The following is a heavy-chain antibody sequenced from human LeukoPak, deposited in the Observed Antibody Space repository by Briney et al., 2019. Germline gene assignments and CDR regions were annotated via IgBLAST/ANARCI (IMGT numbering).Heavy chain of an antibody. D-gene: IGHD6-19*01. CDR3: AKSAVAGWVRDFDY. CDR1: GFTFSDYY. V-gene: IGHV3-23*01. Sequence: PGGSLRLSCAASGFTFSDYYMTWVRQAPGKGLEWVSGISGSGGSTYYADSVKGRFTISRDNSKNTVYLQMNSLRAEDTAVYYCAKSAVAGWVRDFDYWGQGTLVTVSS. CDR2: ISGSGGST. J-gene: IGHJ4*02.